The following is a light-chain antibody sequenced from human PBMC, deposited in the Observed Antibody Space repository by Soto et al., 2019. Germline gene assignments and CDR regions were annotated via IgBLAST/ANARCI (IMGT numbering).Light chain of an antibody. CDR1: QTISSW. J-gene: IGKJ1*01. V-gene: IGKV1-5*03. Sequence: DIQMTQSPSTLSASVGDRVTITCRASQTISSWLAWYQQKPGKAPKLLIYKASSLESGVPSRFSGSGSGTEFNLSISSLQPDDFATYYCQQYNDYSTFGQGTKVEIK. CDR2: KAS. CDR3: QQYNDYST.